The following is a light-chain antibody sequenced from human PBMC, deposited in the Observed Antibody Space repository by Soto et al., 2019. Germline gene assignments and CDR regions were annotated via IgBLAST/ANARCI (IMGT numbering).Light chain of an antibody. Sequence: QSALTQPASVSGSPGQSITISCTGTSSDVGGYNYVSWYQQHPGKAPKLMIYDVSNRPSGVSNRFSGSKSGNTASLTISGLQAEDEADYYCSSYTCSRGLNVFGTGTKLTVL. CDR1: SSDVGGYNY. CDR2: DVS. J-gene: IGLJ1*01. V-gene: IGLV2-14*01. CDR3: SSYTCSRGLNV.